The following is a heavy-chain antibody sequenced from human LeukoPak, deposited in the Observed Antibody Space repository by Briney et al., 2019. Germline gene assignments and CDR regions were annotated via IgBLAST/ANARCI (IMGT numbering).Heavy chain of an antibody. Sequence: GGSLRLSRAASGFSFSNFGMHWVPQAPGKGLEWVAVISYDGSNKYFADSVKGRFTISRDNSKNTLYLQMNRLRAEDTAVDYCATQDGYDNSGHYGYWGQGTLVTVSS. CDR1: GFSFSNFG. CDR2: ISYDGSNK. D-gene: IGHD3-22*01. V-gene: IGHV3-30*03. CDR3: ATQDGYDNSGHYGY. J-gene: IGHJ4*02.